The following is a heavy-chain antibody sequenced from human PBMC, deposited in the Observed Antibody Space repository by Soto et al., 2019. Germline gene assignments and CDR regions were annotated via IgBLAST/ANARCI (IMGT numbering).Heavy chain of an antibody. CDR2: ISYDGSNK. Sequence: GGSLRLSCAASGFTFSSYAMHWVRQAPGKGVEWVAVISYDGSNKYYADAVKGRFTISRDNAKNTLYLQMNSMRAEDTAVYYCARGGKIVVVPAALDYWGQGTLVTVSS. CDR3: ARGGKIVVVPAALDY. CDR1: GFTFSSYA. V-gene: IGHV3-30-3*01. D-gene: IGHD2-2*01. J-gene: IGHJ4*02.